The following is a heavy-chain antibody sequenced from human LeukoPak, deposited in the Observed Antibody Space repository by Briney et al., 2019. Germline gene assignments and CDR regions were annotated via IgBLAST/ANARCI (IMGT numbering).Heavy chain of an antibody. Sequence: GGSLRLSCAASGFTFSSYWMSWVRQAPGKGLEWVTNIKQDGSDKYYVDSVKGRFTISRDNAKNSLYLQMNSLRAEDTAVYYCARVRTSTGYNFEYWGQGTLVTVSS. J-gene: IGHJ4*02. CDR3: ARVRTSTGYNFEY. CDR2: IKQDGSDK. D-gene: IGHD3-9*01. CDR1: GFTFSSYW. V-gene: IGHV3-7*02.